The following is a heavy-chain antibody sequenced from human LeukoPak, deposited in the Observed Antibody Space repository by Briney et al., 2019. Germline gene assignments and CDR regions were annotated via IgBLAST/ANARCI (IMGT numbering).Heavy chain of an antibody. CDR2: IIPIFGTA. J-gene: IGHJ6*04. CDR1: GGTFSSYA. CDR3: ARDWDQRNYYYGMDV. V-gene: IGHV1-69*01. Sequence: GASVTVSCKASGGTFSSYAISWVRQAPGQGLEWMGGIIPIFGTANYAQKFQGRVTITADESTSTAYMELSSLRSEDTAVYYCARDWDQRNYYYGMDVWGKGTTVTVSS. D-gene: IGHD1-26*01.